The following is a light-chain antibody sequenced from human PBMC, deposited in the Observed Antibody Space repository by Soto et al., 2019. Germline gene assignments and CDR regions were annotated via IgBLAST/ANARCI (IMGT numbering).Light chain of an antibody. V-gene: IGLV1-40*01. CDR1: YSNIGAGYE. J-gene: IGLJ3*02. CDR3: QSYDSSLSGSGV. CDR2: GHN. Sequence: QLVLTQPPSVSGAPGQRVTISCTGSYSNIGAGYEVHWYQQIPGTAPKLLISGHNNRPSGVPDRFFGSKSGTSASLTIIGLQAEDEADYYCQSYDSSLSGSGVFGGGTNLTVL.